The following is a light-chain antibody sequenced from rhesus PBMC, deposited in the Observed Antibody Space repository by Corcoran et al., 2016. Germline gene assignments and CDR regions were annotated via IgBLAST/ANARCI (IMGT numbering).Light chain of an antibody. J-gene: IGKJ1*01. Sequence: DIQMTQSPSSLSASVGDRVTITCRASQGLTNDLAWYQQKPGETPKLLIYEASSLQSGIPSRLSGSGSGTDFTLTISSLQSDDFATYYCQHSYSTPWTFGQGTKVEIK. CDR3: QHSYSTPWT. CDR2: EAS. CDR1: QGLTND. V-gene: IGKV1-25*01.